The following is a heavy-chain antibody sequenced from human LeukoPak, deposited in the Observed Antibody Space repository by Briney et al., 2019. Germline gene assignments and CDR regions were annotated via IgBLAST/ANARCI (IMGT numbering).Heavy chain of an antibody. CDR2: ISWNSGSI. J-gene: IGHJ6*02. Sequence: GGSLRLSCAASGFTFDDYAMHWVRQAPGKGLEWVSGISWNSGSIGYADSVKGRFSISRDNAKNSLYLQMNSLRAEDTAFYYCAKVSGKPRVYYYYGLDVWGQRTTVTVSS. CDR1: GFTFDDYA. CDR3: AKVSGKPRVYYYYGLDV. D-gene: IGHD3-3*01. V-gene: IGHV3-9*01.